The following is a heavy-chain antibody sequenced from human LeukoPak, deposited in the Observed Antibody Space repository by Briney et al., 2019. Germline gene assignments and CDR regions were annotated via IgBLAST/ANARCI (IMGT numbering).Heavy chain of an antibody. V-gene: IGHV3-7*01. CDR1: GFTFSSYW. Sequence: GGSLRLSCAASGFTFSSYWMSWVRQAPGKGLEWVANIKQDGSEKYYVDSVKGRLTISRDNAKNSLYLQMNSLRAEDTAVYYCAREGRWLHPTRDYWGQGTLVTVSS. CDR3: AREGRWLHPTRDY. CDR2: IKQDGSEK. D-gene: IGHD5-24*01. J-gene: IGHJ4*02.